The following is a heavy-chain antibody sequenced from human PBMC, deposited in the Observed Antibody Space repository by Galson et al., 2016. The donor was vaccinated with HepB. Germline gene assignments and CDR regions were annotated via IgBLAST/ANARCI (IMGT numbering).Heavy chain of an antibody. V-gene: IGHV3-30*04. CDR2: ISYDGGDK. CDR3: ARVLGGPETAVAGRGHWLDP. J-gene: IGHJ5*02. CDR1: GFTLSSYA. D-gene: IGHD6-19*01. Sequence: SLRLSCAASGFTLSSYAMHWVRQAPGKGLEWVAVISYDGGDKYYADSVKGRFTISRDNSKNTLYLQMSSLRAEDTAVYYCARVLGGPETAVAGRGHWLDPWGQGTLVTVSS.